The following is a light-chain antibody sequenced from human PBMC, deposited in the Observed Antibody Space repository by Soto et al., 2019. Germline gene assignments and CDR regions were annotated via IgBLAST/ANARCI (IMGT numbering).Light chain of an antibody. CDR3: QQYNSLWT. CDR1: QSISCW. J-gene: IGKJ1*01. Sequence: DIQMTQSPSTLSASVGDRVTITCRASQSISCWLAWYQQKPGKAPKLLIYKASSLESGVPSRSSGSGTGTEFTLVISGLQPDDFATYYCQQYNSLWTFGKGNKVEIK. V-gene: IGKV1-5*03. CDR2: KAS.